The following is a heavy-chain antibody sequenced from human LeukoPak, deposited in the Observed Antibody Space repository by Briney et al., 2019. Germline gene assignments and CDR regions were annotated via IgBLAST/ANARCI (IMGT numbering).Heavy chain of an antibody. J-gene: IGHJ4*02. CDR1: GGSFSGYY. CDR3: ARAIASSGSRLFDY. D-gene: IGHD3-10*01. CDR2: INHSGST. V-gene: IGHV4-34*01. Sequence: PSETLSLTCAVYGGSFSGYYWSWIRQPPGKGLEWIGEINHSGSTNYNPSLKSRVTISVDTSKNQFSLKLSSVTAADTAVYYCARAIASSGSRLFDYWGQGTLVTVSS.